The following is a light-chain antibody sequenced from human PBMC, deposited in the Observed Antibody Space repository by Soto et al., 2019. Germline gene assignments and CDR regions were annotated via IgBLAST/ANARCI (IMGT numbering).Light chain of an antibody. V-gene: IGKV3-15*01. CDR1: QGVSSSY. CDR2: GAS. CDR3: QQYHYWWK. J-gene: IGKJ1*01. Sequence: IVLTQSPGTMSLSPGERATLSCRASQGVSSSYLAWYQQQPGQAPRLLIYGASSRATGVSARFSGSGSGTEFTLTISSLQSEDFAVYYCQQYHYWWKFGQGTEVDIK.